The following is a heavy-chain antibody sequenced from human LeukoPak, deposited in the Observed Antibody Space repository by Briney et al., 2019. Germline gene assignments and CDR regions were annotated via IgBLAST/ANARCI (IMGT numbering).Heavy chain of an antibody. J-gene: IGHJ6*02. CDR3: VRDVSRRVGMDV. CDR2: ISPGVSGYT. CDR1: GFSFTSYT. D-gene: IGHD5/OR15-5a*01. Sequence: PGGSLRLSCLASGFSFTSYTMNWVHEAPGKGLEWVSTISPGVSGYTWYAESVKGRFTISRDNPENSLYLQMDSLRADDTAVYYCVRDVSRRVGMDVWGQGTTVTVSS. V-gene: IGHV3-21*06.